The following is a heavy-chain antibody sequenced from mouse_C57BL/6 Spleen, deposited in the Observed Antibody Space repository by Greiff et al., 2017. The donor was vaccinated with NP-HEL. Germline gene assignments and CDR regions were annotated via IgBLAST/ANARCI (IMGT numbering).Heavy chain of an antibody. D-gene: IGHD2-4*01. Sequence: QVQLQQPGAELVKPGASVKLSCKASGYTFTSYWMHWVKQRPGRGLEWIGRIDPNSGGTKYNEQFQRKATLTVDKPSSTAYMQLSSLTSEDSAVYYCARGDVYYDYDEGLAYWGQGTLVTVSA. CDR3: ARGDVYYDYDEGLAY. CDR2: IDPNSGGT. J-gene: IGHJ3*01. CDR1: GYTFTSYW. V-gene: IGHV1-72*01.